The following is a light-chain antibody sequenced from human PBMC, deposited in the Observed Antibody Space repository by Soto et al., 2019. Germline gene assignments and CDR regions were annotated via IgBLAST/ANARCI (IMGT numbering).Light chain of an antibody. Sequence: SVLTQPASVSWSPGQSITISCTGASSDVGAYDYVSWYQQHPGKAPKLMIFDVSNRPSGVSNRFSGSKSGSTASLTISGLQAEDEADYYCSSYTSTSTGVFGTGTRSPS. V-gene: IGLV2-14*01. J-gene: IGLJ1*01. CDR1: SSDVGAYDY. CDR2: DVS. CDR3: SSYTSTSTGV.